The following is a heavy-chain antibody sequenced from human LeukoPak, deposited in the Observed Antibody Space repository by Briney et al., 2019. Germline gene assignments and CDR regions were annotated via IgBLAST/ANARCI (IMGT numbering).Heavy chain of an antibody. J-gene: IGHJ4*02. CDR2: ISYDGSNK. Sequence: GGSLRLSCAASGFTFSSYAMHWVRQAPGKGLEWVAIISYDGSNKYYADSVKGRFTISRDNSKNTLYLQMNSLRAEDTAVYYCARDIDTATNYRGQGTLVTVSS. D-gene: IGHD5-18*01. CDR3: ARDIDTATNY. CDR1: GFTFSSYA. V-gene: IGHV3-30-3*01.